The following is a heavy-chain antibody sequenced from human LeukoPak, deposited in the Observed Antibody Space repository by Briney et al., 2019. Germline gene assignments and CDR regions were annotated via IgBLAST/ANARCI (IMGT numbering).Heavy chain of an antibody. V-gene: IGHV4-34*01. CDR3: ARGRRLLELRAYNWFDP. CDR1: GGSFSGYY. Sequence: SETLSLTCAVSGGSFSGYYWTWIRQPPGKGLEWIGEINHSGSTNYNPSLKSRVTISVDTSKNQFSLKLSSVTAADTAVYYCARGRRLLELRAYNWFDPWGQGTLVTVSS. D-gene: IGHD1-7*01. J-gene: IGHJ5*02. CDR2: INHSGST.